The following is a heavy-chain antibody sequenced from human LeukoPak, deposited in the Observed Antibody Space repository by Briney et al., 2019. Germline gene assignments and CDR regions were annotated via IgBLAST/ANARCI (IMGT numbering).Heavy chain of an antibody. J-gene: IGHJ6*03. V-gene: IGHV4-59*01. CDR2: IYYSRST. CDR3: ARVSVGSGSYFFYYYYYMDV. Sequence: SETLSLTCTVSGGSISSYYWSWIRQPPGKGLEWIGYIYYSRSTNYNPSLKSRVTISVDTSKNQFSLKLSSVTAADTAVYYCARVSVGSGSYFFYYYYYMDVWGKGTTVTVSS. D-gene: IGHD1-26*01. CDR1: GGSISSYY.